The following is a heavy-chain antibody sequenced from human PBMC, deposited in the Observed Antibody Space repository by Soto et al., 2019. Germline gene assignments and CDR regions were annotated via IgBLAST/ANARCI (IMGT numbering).Heavy chain of an antibody. CDR3: AKWHPLNP. J-gene: IGHJ5*02. CDR1: GASISNTEW. CDR2: VHHSGDT. D-gene: IGHD2-8*01. Sequence: PSETLSLTCTVFGASISNTEWWHWVRQPPGKGLEWIGEVHHSGDTNYNPSLKSRVTMSVDKSKNQFSLMLTSVTAAHTAVYYCAKWHPLNPWGQGTLVTVSS. V-gene: IGHV4-4*02.